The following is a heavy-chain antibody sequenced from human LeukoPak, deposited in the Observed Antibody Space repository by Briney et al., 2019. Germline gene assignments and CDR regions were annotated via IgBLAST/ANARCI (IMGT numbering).Heavy chain of an antibody. V-gene: IGHV4-59*01. D-gene: IGHD6-6*01. Sequence: PSETLSLTCTVSGGSISSYYWSWIRQPPGKGLERIGYIYYSGSTNYNPSLKSRVTISVDTSKNQFSLKLSSVTAADTAVYYCARYSSSYLNYGMDVWGQGTTVTVSS. J-gene: IGHJ6*02. CDR1: GGSISSYY. CDR2: IYYSGST. CDR3: ARYSSSYLNYGMDV.